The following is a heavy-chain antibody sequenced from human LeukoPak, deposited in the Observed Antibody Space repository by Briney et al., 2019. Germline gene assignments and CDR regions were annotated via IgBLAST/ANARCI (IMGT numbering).Heavy chain of an antibody. V-gene: IGHV4-34*01. Sequence: PSETLSLTCAVYGGSFSGYYWSWIRQPPGKGLEWIGEINHSGSTNYNPSLKSRVTISVDTSKNQFSLKLSSVTAADTAVYYCAGISGSQTADYWGQGTLVTVSS. J-gene: IGHJ4*02. CDR1: GGSFSGYY. D-gene: IGHD3-10*01. CDR2: INHSGST. CDR3: AGISGSQTADY.